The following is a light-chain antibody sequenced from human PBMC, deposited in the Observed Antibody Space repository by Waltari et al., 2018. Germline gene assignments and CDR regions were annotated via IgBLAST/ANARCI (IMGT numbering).Light chain of an antibody. V-gene: IGKV1-5*03. CDR2: KAS. CDR1: QSVNTW. Sequence: GDRVTITCRASQSVNTWLAWFQQLPGKAPKVLIYKASNLEPGVPSRFSGSGSGTDFTLTISSLQPDDFASYYCQQYNDFPWTFGQGTKVEIK. CDR3: QQYNDFPWT. J-gene: IGKJ1*01.